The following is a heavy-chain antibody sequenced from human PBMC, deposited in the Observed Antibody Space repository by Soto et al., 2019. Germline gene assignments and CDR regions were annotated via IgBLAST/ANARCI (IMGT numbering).Heavy chain of an antibody. CDR1: GGSISSSSYY. V-gene: IGHV4-39*07. D-gene: IGHD7-27*01. CDR3: ARDKGLATGDGNWFDP. J-gene: IGHJ5*02. Sequence: SETLSLTCTVSGGSISSSSYYWGWIRQPPGKGLEWIGGIYYSGSTYYNPSLKSRVTISVDTSKNQFSLKLISVTAADTAVYYCARDKGLATGDGNWFDPWGQGTLVTVSS. CDR2: IYYSGST.